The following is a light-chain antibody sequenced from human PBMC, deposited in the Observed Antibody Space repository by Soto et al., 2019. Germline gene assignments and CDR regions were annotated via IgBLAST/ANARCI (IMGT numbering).Light chain of an antibody. Sequence: QSVLTQPRSVSGSPGQSVTISCTGTSSDVGGYKYVSWYQQHPGKAPKLMIYDVTKRPSGVPDRFSGSKSGNTASLTISGLPDEDEADYYCCSYAATYTVFGGGTKLTVL. J-gene: IGLJ2*01. CDR2: DVT. CDR1: SSDVGGYKY. V-gene: IGLV2-11*01. CDR3: CSYAATYTV.